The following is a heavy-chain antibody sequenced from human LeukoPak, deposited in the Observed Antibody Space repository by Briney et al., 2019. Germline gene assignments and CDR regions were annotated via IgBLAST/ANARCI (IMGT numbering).Heavy chain of an antibody. CDR1: GGTFSSYA. V-gene: IGHV1-69*04. Sequence: SVKVSCKASGGTFSSYAISWVRQAPGQALEWMGMIIPILGIANYAQKFQGRVTITADKSTSTAYLELSSLRSEDTAVYYCARDIGQKNSSSRYWYFDLWGRGTLVTVSS. CDR2: IIPILGIA. J-gene: IGHJ2*01. CDR3: ARDIGQKNSSSRYWYFDL. D-gene: IGHD6-13*01.